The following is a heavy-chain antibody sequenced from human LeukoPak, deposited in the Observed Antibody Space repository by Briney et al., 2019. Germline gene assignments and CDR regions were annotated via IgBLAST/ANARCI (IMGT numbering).Heavy chain of an antibody. CDR2: IYDSGST. Sequence: SETLSLTCTVSGGSIRSSYYYWGWIRQPPGKGLEWIGSIYDSGSTYYNPSLKSRVTISVDTSKNQFSLKLNSVTAADTAVYYCARGKYSYGARRYYYGMDVWGQGTTVTVSS. CDR3: ARGKYSYGARRYYYGMDV. J-gene: IGHJ6*02. D-gene: IGHD5-18*01. CDR1: GGSIRSSYYY. V-gene: IGHV4-39*01.